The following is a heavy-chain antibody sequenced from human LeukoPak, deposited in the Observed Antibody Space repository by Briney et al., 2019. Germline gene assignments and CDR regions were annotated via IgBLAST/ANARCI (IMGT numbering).Heavy chain of an antibody. CDR1: GGSINSYY. CDR3: ATTYSNYYYDYLDV. V-gene: IGHV4-59*12. Sequence: SETLSLTCSVSGGSINSYYWSWIRQPPGKRLEWIAYFDNSGRTNYNPSLKSRVTISLDTSKNQFSLKLSSVTAADTAVYYCATTYSNYYYDYLDVWGKGTTVTVSS. D-gene: IGHD4-11*01. CDR2: FDNSGRT. J-gene: IGHJ6*03.